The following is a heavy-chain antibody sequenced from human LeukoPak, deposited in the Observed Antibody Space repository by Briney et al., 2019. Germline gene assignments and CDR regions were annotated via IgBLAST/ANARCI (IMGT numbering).Heavy chain of an antibody. CDR3: ARVLGYCSSTSCYNPPDY. D-gene: IGHD2-2*02. CDR1: GGTFSSYA. J-gene: IGHJ4*02. V-gene: IGHV1-69*04. Sequence: ASVKVSCKASGGTFSSYAISWVRQAPGQGLEWMGRIIPIFGIANYAQKFQGRVTITADKSTSTAYMELSSLRSEDTAVYYCARVLGYCSSTSCYNPPDYWGQGTLVTVSS. CDR2: IIPIFGIA.